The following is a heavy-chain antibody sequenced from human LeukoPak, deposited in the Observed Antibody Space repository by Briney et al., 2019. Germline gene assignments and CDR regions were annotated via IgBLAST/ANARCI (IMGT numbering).Heavy chain of an antibody. V-gene: IGHV1-46*01. CDR2: INPSGGST. J-gene: IGHJ6*03. Sequence: ASVKVSCKASGYTFTSYYMHWVRQAPGQGLEWMGIINPSGGSTSYAQKFQGRVTMTRDMSTSTVYMELSSLRSDDTAVYYCASLAAAGTGYMDVWGKGTTVTVSS. CDR1: GYTFTSYY. D-gene: IGHD6-13*01. CDR3: ASLAAAGTGYMDV.